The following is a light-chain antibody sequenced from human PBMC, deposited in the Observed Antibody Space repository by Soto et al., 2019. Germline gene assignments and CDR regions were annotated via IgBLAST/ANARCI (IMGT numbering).Light chain of an antibody. Sequence: MVLTQSPGTLSLSPGGRATLTCRASQSVGDVYLAWYQHRPGQAPSLLIYGASTRATGIPNRFSGSGSGTDFTLTINRLEPEDFAVYYCQQYGTSPYTFGQGTKLEIK. J-gene: IGKJ2*01. CDR2: GAS. CDR3: QQYGTSPYT. V-gene: IGKV3-20*01. CDR1: QSVGDVY.